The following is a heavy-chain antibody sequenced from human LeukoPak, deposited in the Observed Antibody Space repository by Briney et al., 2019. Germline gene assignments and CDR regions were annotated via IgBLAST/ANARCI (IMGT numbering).Heavy chain of an antibody. D-gene: IGHD2-15*01. Sequence: GGSLRLSCAASEFTFSNYWMNWVRQAPGKGLEWVANIKQDGSEKYYVDSVKGRFTISRDNAKNSLYLQMNSLRAEDTAVYYCARDTVAADAFDIWGQGTMVTVTS. CDR1: EFTFSNYW. CDR3: ARDTVAADAFDI. CDR2: IKQDGSEK. V-gene: IGHV3-7*05. J-gene: IGHJ3*02.